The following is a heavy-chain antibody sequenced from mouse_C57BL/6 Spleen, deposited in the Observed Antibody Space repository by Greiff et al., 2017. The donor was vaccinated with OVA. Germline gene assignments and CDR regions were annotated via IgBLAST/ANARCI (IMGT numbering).Heavy chain of an antibody. CDR1: GYTFTDYY. CDR3: AREANWDDAMDY. D-gene: IGHD4-1*01. V-gene: IGHV1-76*01. CDR2: IYPGSGNT. J-gene: IGHJ4*01. Sequence: VQLQESGAELVRPGASVKLSCKASGYTFTDYYINWVKQRPGQGLEWIARIYPGSGNTYYNEKFKGKATLTAEKSSSTAYMQLSSLTSEDSAVYCCAREANWDDAMDYWGQGTSVTVSS.